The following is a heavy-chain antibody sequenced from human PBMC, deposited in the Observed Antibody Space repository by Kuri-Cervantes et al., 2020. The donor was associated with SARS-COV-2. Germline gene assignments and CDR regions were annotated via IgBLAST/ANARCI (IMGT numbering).Heavy chain of an antibody. J-gene: IGHJ4*02. D-gene: IGHD5-18*01. CDR2: INHSGST. CDR1: GGSFSGYY. V-gene: IGHV4-34*01. Sequence: ESLKISCAVYGGSFSGYYRSWIRQPPGKGLEWIGEINHSGSTNYNPSLKSRVTISVDTSKNQFSLKMTSVTAADTALYFCARGRIQLWVDSWGQGTLVTVSS. CDR3: ARGRIQLWVDS.